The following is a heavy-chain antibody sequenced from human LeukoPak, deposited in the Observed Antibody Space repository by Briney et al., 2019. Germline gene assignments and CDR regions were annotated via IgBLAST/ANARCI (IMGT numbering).Heavy chain of an antibody. V-gene: IGHV3-48*04. CDR2: ISSSSSTI. CDR3: ASLRSDYYYGMDV. J-gene: IGHJ6*02. CDR1: GFTFSSYS. Sequence: GGSLRLSCAASGFTFSSYSMNWVRQAPGKGLEWVSYISSSSSTIYYADSVKGRFTISRDNAKNSLYLQMNSLRAEDTAVYYCASLRSDYYYGMDVWGQGTTVTVSS.